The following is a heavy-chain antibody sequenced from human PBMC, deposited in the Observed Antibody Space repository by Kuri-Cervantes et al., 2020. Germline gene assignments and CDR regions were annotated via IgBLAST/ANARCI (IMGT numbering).Heavy chain of an antibody. CDR1: GFTFSSYG. V-gene: IGHV3-30*03. CDR3: ARSGQLWLLWANGAFDI. CDR2: ISYDGSNK. J-gene: IGHJ3*02. D-gene: IGHD5-18*01. Sequence: GESLKISCAASGFTFSSYGMHWVRQAPGKGLEWVAVISYDGSNKYYADSVKGRFTISRDNSKNTLYLQMNSLRAEDTAVYYCARSGQLWLLWANGAFDIWGQGTMVTVSS.